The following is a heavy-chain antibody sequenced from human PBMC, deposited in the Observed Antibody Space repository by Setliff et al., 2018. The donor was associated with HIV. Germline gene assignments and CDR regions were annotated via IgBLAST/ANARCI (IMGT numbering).Heavy chain of an antibody. J-gene: IGHJ4*02. CDR1: GGSFTNYF. CDR3: FLFYDDRSGFYWD. D-gene: IGHD3-22*01. CDR2: INHSGRT. Sequence: LTCAVFGGSFTNYFWSWIRQSPGKGLEWIGEINHSGRTKYNPSLKSRVTMSVDTSKNQFSLKLKSVTASDTAVYYCFLFYDDRSGFYWDWGQGTPVTVSS. V-gene: IGHV4-34*01.